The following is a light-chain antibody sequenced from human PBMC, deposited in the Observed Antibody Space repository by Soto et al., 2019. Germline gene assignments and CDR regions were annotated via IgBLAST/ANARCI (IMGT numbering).Light chain of an antibody. CDR1: SSDVGGYNY. CDR2: DDS. Sequence: QSVLTQPASVSGSPGQSITISCTGTSSDVGGYNYVSWYQQHPGKAPKLMIYDDSNQPSGVSNRFSGSKSGNTASLTISWLQAEHEAAYYCSSYTSSSTQVFGTGTKVTVL. V-gene: IGLV2-14*01. J-gene: IGLJ1*01. CDR3: SSYTSSSTQV.